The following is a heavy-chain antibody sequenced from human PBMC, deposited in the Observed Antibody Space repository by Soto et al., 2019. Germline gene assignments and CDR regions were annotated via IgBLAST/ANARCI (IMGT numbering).Heavy chain of an antibody. Sequence: EVQLLESGGGLVQPGGSLRLSCAAYGFTFSSGAMSWVRQAPGKGLEWVSSISGAGGSKSYADSVKGRFTVSRDNSKNTVDLYMKNLRAYDTAGYCCAKGNWGHVAAGHFDWWGQGPLVTVSS. CDR3: AKGNWGHVAAGHFDW. V-gene: IGHV3-23*01. J-gene: IGHJ4*02. CDR2: ISGAGGSK. D-gene: IGHD6-19*01. CDR1: GFTFSSGA.